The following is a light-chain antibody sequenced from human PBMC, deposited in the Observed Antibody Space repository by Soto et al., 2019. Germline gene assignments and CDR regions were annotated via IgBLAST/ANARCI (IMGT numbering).Light chain of an antibody. V-gene: IGKV1-9*01. Sequence: IQLTQSPSSLSASVGDRVTITCRASQGISSYLSWYQQKPGKAPKLLIYAASTLEIGVPSRFSGSGSGTDFTLTISSLQPEDFATYFCQQLNSFPFTFGPGAKVDS. CDR3: QQLNSFPFT. CDR2: AAS. J-gene: IGKJ3*01. CDR1: QGISSY.